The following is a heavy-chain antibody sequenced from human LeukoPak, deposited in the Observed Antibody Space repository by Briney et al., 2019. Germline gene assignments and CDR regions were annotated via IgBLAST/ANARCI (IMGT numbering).Heavy chain of an antibody. Sequence: GGSLRLSCAASGYTFTSYAMSWVRQAPGKGLEWVSLIGTGGSTYYTDSVKGRFTISRDNSKNTLYLQMDSLRADDTAVYHCAKKSPRGYYEHWGQGTLVTVSS. CDR2: IGTGGST. D-gene: IGHD3-3*01. V-gene: IGHV3-23*01. CDR1: GYTFTSYA. CDR3: AKKSPRGYYEH. J-gene: IGHJ4*02.